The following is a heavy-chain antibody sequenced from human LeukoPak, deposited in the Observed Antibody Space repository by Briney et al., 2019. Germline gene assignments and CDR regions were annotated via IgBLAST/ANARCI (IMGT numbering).Heavy chain of an antibody. V-gene: IGHV3-74*01. CDR2: INSDGSTT. D-gene: IGHD1-26*01. J-gene: IGHJ5*02. CDR1: GLTFSSYW. CDR3: AKGGSYSDWLDP. Sequence: GGSLRLSCAASGLTFSSYWMHWVRHAPGKGLVWVSRINSDGSTTSYADSVKGRFTISRDNAKNTLYLQMNSLRAEDTAVYYCAKGGSYSDWLDPWGQGTLVTVSS.